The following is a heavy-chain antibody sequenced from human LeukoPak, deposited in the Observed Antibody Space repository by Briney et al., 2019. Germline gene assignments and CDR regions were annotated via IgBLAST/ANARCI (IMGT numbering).Heavy chain of an antibody. D-gene: IGHD3-10*01. CDR1: GGSISDYF. CDR2: SGST. V-gene: IGHV4-59*01. CDR3: ARTRRHYYGSGRNLTPWPAGMDV. Sequence: SETLSLTCTVSGGSISDYFWTWIRQPRGKGLEWIGYSGSTKYNPFLKSRVTISVDTSKSQFSLTLTSVTAADTAVYYCARTRRHYYGSGRNLTPWPAGMDVWGQGTTVTVS. J-gene: IGHJ6*02.